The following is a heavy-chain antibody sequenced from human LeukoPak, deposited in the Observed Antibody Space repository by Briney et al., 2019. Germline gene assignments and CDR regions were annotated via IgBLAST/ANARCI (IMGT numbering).Heavy chain of an antibody. J-gene: IGHJ4*02. D-gene: IGHD5-18*01. V-gene: IGHV3-30*02. CDR1: GFTFSSYG. CDR3: AKETLIYSQEIDY. CDR2: IRYDGSNK. Sequence: GGSLRLSCAASGFTFSSYGMHWVRQAPGKGLEWVAFIRYDGSNKYYADSVKGRFTISRDNSKNTLYLQMNSLRAEDTAVYYCAKETLIYSQEIDYWGQGTLVTVSS.